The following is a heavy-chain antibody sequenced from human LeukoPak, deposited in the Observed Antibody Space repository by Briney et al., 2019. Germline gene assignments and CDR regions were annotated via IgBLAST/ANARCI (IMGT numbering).Heavy chain of an antibody. CDR1: GFTVSSNY. J-gene: IGHJ6*03. CDR3: ARVTLYSSGWYYYYMDV. CDR2: IYSGGST. V-gene: IGHV3-53*01. Sequence: GGSLRLSCAASGFTVSSNYMSWVRQAPGKGLEWVSVIYSGGSTYYADSVKGQFTISRDNSKNTLYLQMNSLRAEDTAVYYCARVTLYSSGWYYYYMDVWGKGTTVTVSS. D-gene: IGHD6-19*01.